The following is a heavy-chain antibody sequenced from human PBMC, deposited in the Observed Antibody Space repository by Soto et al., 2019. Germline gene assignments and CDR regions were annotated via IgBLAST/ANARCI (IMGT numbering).Heavy chain of an antibody. J-gene: IGHJ6*04. CDR2: IYYSGST. CDR3: ARALYDYIWGSYRKPREVDV. Sequence: PSETLSLTCTVSGGSISSGGYYWSWIRQHPGKGLEWIGYIYYSGSTYYNPSLKSRVTISVDTSKNQFSLKLSSVTAADTAVHYCARALYDYIWGSYRKPREVDVWGKGTTVTVSS. V-gene: IGHV4-31*03. CDR1: GGSISSGGYY. D-gene: IGHD3-16*02.